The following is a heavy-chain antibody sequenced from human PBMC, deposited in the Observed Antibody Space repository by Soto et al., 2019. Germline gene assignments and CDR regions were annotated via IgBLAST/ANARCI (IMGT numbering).Heavy chain of an antibody. V-gene: IGHV1-69*01. D-gene: IGHD3-3*01. CDR3: AREIFGVIISGGRDAFDI. J-gene: IGHJ3*02. CDR2: IIPIFGTA. CDR1: GGTFSTYA. Sequence: QVQLVQSGAEVKKPGSSVKVSCKASGGTFSTYAISWVRQAPGQALEWMGGIIPIFGTAKYAQKFQGRVTITADESTSTDYMELSSLRSEDTAVYYCAREIFGVIISGGRDAFDIWGQGTMVTVSS.